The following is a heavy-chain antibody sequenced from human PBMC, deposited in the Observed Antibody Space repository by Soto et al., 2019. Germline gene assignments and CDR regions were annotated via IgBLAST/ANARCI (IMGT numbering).Heavy chain of an antibody. CDR1: GGSISSYY. CDR3: ARAHYYDSSGYFYNRGFDP. CDR2: IYYSGST. Sequence: SETLALTCTVSGGSISSYYWSWIRQPPGKGLEWIGYIYYSGSTNYNPSLKSRVTISVDTSKNQFSLKLSSVTAADTAVYYCARAHYYDSSGYFYNRGFDPWGQGTLVTVSS. J-gene: IGHJ5*02. D-gene: IGHD3-22*01. V-gene: IGHV4-59*01.